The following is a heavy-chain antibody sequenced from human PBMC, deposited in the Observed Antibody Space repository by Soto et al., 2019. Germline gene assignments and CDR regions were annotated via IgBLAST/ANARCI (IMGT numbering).Heavy chain of an antibody. J-gene: IGHJ5*02. CDR3: ARHPERIAQIGGFDP. D-gene: IGHD6-13*01. Sequence: EVQLVESGGGLVQPGGSLRLSCAASGFTFSSYSMNWVRQAPGKGLEWVSYISSSSSTIYYADSVKGRFTISRDNAKNSLYLQMNSLRGEDTAVYYCARHPERIAQIGGFDPWGQGTLVTVSS. CDR2: ISSSSSTI. V-gene: IGHV3-48*01. CDR1: GFTFSSYS.